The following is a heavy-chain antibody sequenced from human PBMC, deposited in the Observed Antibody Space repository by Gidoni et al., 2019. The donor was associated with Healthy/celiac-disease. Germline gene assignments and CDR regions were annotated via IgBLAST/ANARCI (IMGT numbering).Heavy chain of an antibody. D-gene: IGHD1-26*01. CDR2: IYYSGST. CDR1: GGSLSSSSYY. Sequence: QLQLQESGPGLVKPSETLSLTCTVSGGSLSSSSYYWGWIRLPPGKGLEWIGSIYYSGSTYYNPSLKSRVTISEDTSKNQFSLKLSSVTAADTAVYYCARRGDSGSYWGVWYFDYWGQGTLVTVSS. V-gene: IGHV4-39*01. J-gene: IGHJ4*02. CDR3: ARRGDSGSYWGVWYFDY.